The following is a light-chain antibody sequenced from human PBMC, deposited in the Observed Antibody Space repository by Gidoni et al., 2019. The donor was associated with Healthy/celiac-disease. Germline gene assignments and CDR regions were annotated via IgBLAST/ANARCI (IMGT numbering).Light chain of an antibody. CDR1: QDISNY. J-gene: IGKJ5*01. CDR3: QQYDNLSIT. V-gene: IGKV1-33*01. CDR2: EES. Sequence: DIQMTQSPSSLSASVGDRVTITCQASQDISNYLNWYQQKPGKAPKLLIYEESNLETGVPSRFSGSGSGTDFTFTISSLQPEDIATYYCQQYDNLSITFGQGTRLEIK.